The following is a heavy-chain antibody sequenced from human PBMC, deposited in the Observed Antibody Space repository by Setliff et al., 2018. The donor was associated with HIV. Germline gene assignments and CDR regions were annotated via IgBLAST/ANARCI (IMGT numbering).Heavy chain of an antibody. CDR1: GGSISSDGYY. D-gene: IGHD6-19*01. CDR2: IYYSGNT. V-gene: IGHV4-31*03. CDR3: ATGITMAPDY. Sequence: PSETLSLTCTVSGGSISSDGYYWSWIRQHPGKGLEWIGYIYYSGNTYYNPSLKSRVTISVDTSKNQLSLKLSSVTAADTAVYYCATGITMAPDYWGQGSLVTVSS. J-gene: IGHJ4*02.